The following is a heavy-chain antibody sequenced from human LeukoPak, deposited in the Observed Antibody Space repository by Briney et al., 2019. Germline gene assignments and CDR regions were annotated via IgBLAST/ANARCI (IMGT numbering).Heavy chain of an antibody. CDR1: GYTFTSNG. V-gene: IGHV1-18*01. J-gene: IGHJ2*01. D-gene: IGHD5-24*01. CDR2: ISAYSGNT. CDR3: AREAMAAYWYFDL. Sequence: ASVKVSCKASGYTFTSNGISWVRQAPGQGLEWMGWISAYSGNTNYAQKLQGRVTMTTDTSTSTAYMELRSLRSDDTAVYYCAREAMAAYWYFDLWGRGTLVTVSS.